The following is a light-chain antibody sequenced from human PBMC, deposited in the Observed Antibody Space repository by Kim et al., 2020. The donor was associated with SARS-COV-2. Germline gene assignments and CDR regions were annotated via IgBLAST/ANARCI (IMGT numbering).Light chain of an antibody. V-gene: IGKV1-27*01. CDR2: AAS. CDR3: QKYNSAPWT. Sequence: ASVWDRVTITCRASQDIANSLAWYQQKPGKVPQVLIYAASTLQSGVPSRFSGSGSGTEFTLTIGSLQTEDVATYYCQKYNSAPWTFGPGTKVDIK. J-gene: IGKJ1*01. CDR1: QDIANS.